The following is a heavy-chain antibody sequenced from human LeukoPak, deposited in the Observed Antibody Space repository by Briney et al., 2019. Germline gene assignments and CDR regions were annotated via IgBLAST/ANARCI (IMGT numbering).Heavy chain of an antibody. CDR2: IYTSGST. D-gene: IGHD1-7*01. CDR1: GGSISSGSYY. CDR3: ARVPLLTGTHDAFDI. V-gene: IGHV4-61*02. Sequence: PSQTLTLTCTVSGGSISSGSYYWNWIRQPAGKGLEWIGRIYTSGSTNYNPSLKSRVTISVDTSKNQFSLKLSSVTAADTAVYYCARVPLLTGTHDAFDIWGQGTMVIVSS. J-gene: IGHJ3*02.